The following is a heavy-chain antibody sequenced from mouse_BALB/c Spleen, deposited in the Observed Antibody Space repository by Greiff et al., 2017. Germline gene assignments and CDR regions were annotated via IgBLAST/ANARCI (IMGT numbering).Heavy chain of an antibody. CDR1: GYTFTSYW. Sequence: VQLQQSGAELAKPGASVKMSCKASGYTFTSYWMHWVKQRPGPGLEWIGYINPSTGYTEYNQKFKDKATLTADKSSSTAYMQLSSLTSEDSAVYYCARVGTYYAMDDWGQGTSVTVSS. D-gene: IGHD4-1*01. V-gene: IGHV1-7*01. CDR3: ARVGTYYAMDD. J-gene: IGHJ4*01. CDR2: INPSTGYT.